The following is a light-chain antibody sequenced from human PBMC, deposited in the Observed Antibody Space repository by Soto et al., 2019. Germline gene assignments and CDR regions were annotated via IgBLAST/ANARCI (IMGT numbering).Light chain of an antibody. J-gene: IGLJ1*01. Sequence: QSVLTQPPSASGTPGQRVTISCSGSSSNIGSNTVNWYQQLPGTAPKLLIYTNNQRPSGVPDRFSGSKSGTSAPLAISGLQSEDEADYYCAAWDDSFNGNVFGTGTKVTVL. CDR2: TNN. V-gene: IGLV1-44*01. CDR1: SSNIGSNT. CDR3: AAWDDSFNGNV.